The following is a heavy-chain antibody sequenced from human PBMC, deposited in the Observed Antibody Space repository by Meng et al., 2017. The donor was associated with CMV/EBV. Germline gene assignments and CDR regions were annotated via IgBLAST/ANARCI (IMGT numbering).Heavy chain of an antibody. D-gene: IGHD6-13*01. V-gene: IGHV3-21*01. J-gene: IGHJ4*02. Sequence: GESLKISCAASGFTFSSYSMNWVRQAPGKGLEWVSSISSSSSYIYYADSVKGRFTISRDNAKNSLYLQMNSLRAEGTAVYYCAGGIAAAGEVDYWGQGTLVTVSS. CDR3: AGGIAAAGEVDY. CDR1: GFTFSSYS. CDR2: ISSSSSYI.